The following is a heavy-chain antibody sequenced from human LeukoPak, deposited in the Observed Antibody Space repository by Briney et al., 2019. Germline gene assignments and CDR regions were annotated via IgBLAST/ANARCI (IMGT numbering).Heavy chain of an antibody. CDR3: ARAIASSGSRLFDY. CDR2: IYYSGST. CDR1: GGSISSYY. Sequence: SETLSLTCTVSGGSISSYYWNWIRQPPGKGLEWIGYIYYSGSTYYNPSLKSRVTISLDTSKNQFSLRLTSVTAADTAVYYCARAIASSGSRLFDYWGQGTLVTVSS. J-gene: IGHJ4*02. D-gene: IGHD3-10*01. V-gene: IGHV4-59*08.